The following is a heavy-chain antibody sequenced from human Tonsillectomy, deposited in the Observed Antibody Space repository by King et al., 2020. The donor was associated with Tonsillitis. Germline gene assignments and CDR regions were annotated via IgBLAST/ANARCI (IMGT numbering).Heavy chain of an antibody. J-gene: IGHJ4*02. V-gene: IGHV3-21*01. CDR1: GFSFSNYS. Sequence: VQLVESGGGLVKPGGSLRLSCAASGFSFSNYSMNWVRQAPGKGLEWVSSISSSSSYIYYADSVKGQFTISRDNAKNSLYLQMNSLRAEDTAGYYCARGLSRWVAADFFEYWGQGTLVTVST. D-gene: IGHD6-13*01. CDR2: ISSSSSYI. CDR3: ARGLSRWVAADFFEY.